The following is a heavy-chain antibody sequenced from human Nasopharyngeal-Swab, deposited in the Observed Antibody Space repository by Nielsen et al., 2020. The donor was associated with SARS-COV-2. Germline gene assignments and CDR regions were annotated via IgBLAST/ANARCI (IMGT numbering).Heavy chain of an antibody. CDR2: FDPEEGET. J-gene: IGHJ5*02. CDR3: AILGYCSSNMCPPQRNWFDP. CDR1: GYTFTELS. V-gene: IGHV1-24*01. D-gene: IGHD2-2*01. Sequence: ASVKVSCKVSGYTFTELSMHWVRQAPGKGLEWMGGFDPEEGETIYAQKFQGRVTMTEDTSTDTAYMELSGLRSEDTAIYYCAILGYCSSNMCPPQRNWFDPWGQGTLVTVS.